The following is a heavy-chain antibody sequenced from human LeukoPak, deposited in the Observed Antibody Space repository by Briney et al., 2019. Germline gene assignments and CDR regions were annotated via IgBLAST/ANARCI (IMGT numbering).Heavy chain of an antibody. D-gene: IGHD6-19*01. CDR1: GGSISSSSYY. Sequence: PSETLSLTCTVSGGSISSSSYYWGWIRQPPGKGLEWIGSIYYSGSTYYNPSLKSRVTISVDTSKNQFSLKLSSVTAADTAVYYCARDNVAVAGGAFDIWGQGTMVTVSS. CDR2: IYYSGST. CDR3: ARDNVAVAGGAFDI. V-gene: IGHV4-39*07. J-gene: IGHJ3*02.